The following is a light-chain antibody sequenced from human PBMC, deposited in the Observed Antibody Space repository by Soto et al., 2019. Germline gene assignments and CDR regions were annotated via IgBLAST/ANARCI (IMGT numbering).Light chain of an antibody. CDR2: NNS. V-gene: IGLV1-44*01. J-gene: IGLJ2*01. Sequence: QSVLTQPPSASGTPGQMVTISCSGSSSNIGSNTVNWYQQLPGMAPKLLIYNNSQRPSGVPDRFSGSKSGTSASLAISGLQVGDEADYYCAAWDDSLRGLEFGGGTQLTVL. CDR1: SSNIGSNT. CDR3: AAWDDSLRGLE.